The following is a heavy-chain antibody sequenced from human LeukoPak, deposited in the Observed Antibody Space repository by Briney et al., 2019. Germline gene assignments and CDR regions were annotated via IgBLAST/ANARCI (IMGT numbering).Heavy chain of an antibody. Sequence: PSETLSLTCAVYGGSFSGYYWSWIRQPPGKGLEWIGEINHSGSTNYNPSLKSRVTISVDTSKNQFSLKLSSVTAADTAVYYCARTGALDGYCSSTSCYPRWFDPWGQGTLVTVSS. CDR1: GGSFSGYY. CDR3: ARTGALDGYCSSTSCYPRWFDP. V-gene: IGHV4-34*01. D-gene: IGHD2-2*01. CDR2: INHSGST. J-gene: IGHJ5*02.